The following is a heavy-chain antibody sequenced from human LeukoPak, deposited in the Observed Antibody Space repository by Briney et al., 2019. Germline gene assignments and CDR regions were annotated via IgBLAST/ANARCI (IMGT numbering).Heavy chain of an antibody. CDR3: TRESGAFSPFGF. J-gene: IGHJ4*02. D-gene: IGHD1-26*01. CDR2: VHLNGAT. Sequence: SETLSLTCAVSGGSITTTNWWSWVRQPPGKGLEWIGEVHLNGATNYNPSLESRFSMSIDKSSNHLSLEVTSVTAADTAMYYCTRESGAFSPFGFWGQGTLVTVSS. CDR1: GGSITTTNW. V-gene: IGHV4-4*02.